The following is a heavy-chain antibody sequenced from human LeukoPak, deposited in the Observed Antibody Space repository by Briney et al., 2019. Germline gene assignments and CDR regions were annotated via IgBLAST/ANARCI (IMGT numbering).Heavy chain of an antibody. D-gene: IGHD4-11*01. CDR3: AGHYSNSLYYYYGLDV. CDR1: GFTVSTNY. J-gene: IGHJ6*02. Sequence: GGSLRLSCAVSGFTVSTNYMSWVRQAAGKGLEWVSLMYTDGGTLYADSVKGRFTISRDSSKNTLYLQMNSLRAEDTAVYYCAGHYSNSLYYYYGLDVWGQGTTVTVCS. CDR2: MYTDGGT. V-gene: IGHV3-66*04.